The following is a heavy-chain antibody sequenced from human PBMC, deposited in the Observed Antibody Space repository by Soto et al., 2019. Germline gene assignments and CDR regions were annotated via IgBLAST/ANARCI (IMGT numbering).Heavy chain of an antibody. D-gene: IGHD3-9*01. CDR3: AHRFDWYYFDY. Sequence: QITLKESGPTLVKPTQTLTLTCTFSGFSLSTTEVGVAWIRQPPGKALEWLALIYWDDDKRFSPSLKSRLTINKDPSKNQGVLKMTNMDPVDTATYYCAHRFDWYYFDYWGQGILVTVSS. V-gene: IGHV2-5*02. J-gene: IGHJ4*02. CDR2: IYWDDDK. CDR1: GFSLSTTEVG.